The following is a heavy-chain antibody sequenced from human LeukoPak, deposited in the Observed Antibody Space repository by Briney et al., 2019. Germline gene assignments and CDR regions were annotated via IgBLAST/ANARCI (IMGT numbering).Heavy chain of an antibody. CDR1: GFTFSDYA. CDR2: ISGSGGDT. V-gene: IGHV3-23*01. Sequence: GGSLRLSCAASGFTFSDYAMAWVRQAPGKGLEWVSSISGSGGDTYYADSVNGRFTISRDNYENTLYLQMDILRAEDTAVYYCGGEGYSGYDPLYNWFDPWGQGTLVTVSS. J-gene: IGHJ5*02. CDR3: GGEGYSGYDPLYNWFDP. D-gene: IGHD5-12*01.